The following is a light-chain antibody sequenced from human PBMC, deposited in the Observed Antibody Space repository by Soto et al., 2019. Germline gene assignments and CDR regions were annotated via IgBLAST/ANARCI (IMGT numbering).Light chain of an antibody. Sequence: QSALTQPASVSGSPGQSITISCTGTSCDVGSYNLVSWYQQHPGKAPKLMIYEGSKRPSGVSNRFSGSKSGNTASLTISGLQAEDEADYYCCSYAGSWEVFGTGTKLTVL. V-gene: IGLV2-23*01. J-gene: IGLJ1*01. CDR2: EGS. CDR1: SCDVGSYNL. CDR3: CSYAGSWEV.